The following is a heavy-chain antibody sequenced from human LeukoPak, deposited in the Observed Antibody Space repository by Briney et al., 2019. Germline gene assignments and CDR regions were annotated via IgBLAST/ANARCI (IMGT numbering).Heavy chain of an antibody. D-gene: IGHD3-3*01. CDR3: TTDRYDFWSGYYDPRELRHFDY. CDR1: GFTFSNAW. CDR2: IKSKTDGGTT. V-gene: IGHV3-15*01. Sequence: GGSLRLSCAASGFTFSNAWMSWVRQAPGKGLEWVGRIKSKTDGGTTDYAAPVKGRFTISRDDSKNTLYLQMNSLKTEDTAVYYCTTDRYDFWSGYYDPRELRHFDYWGQGTLVTVSS. J-gene: IGHJ4*02.